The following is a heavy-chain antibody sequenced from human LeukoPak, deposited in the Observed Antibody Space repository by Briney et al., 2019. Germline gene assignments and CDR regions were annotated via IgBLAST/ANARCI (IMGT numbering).Heavy chain of an antibody. CDR1: GYTFTSYG. Sequence: ASVKVSCKASGYTFTSYGISWVRQAPGQGLEWMGWISAYNGNTNYAQKLQGRVTMTTDTSTSTAYMELRSLRSDDTAVYYCARDGNVVVVAATREDAFDIWGQGTMVTVSS. D-gene: IGHD2-15*01. V-gene: IGHV1-18*01. CDR2: ISAYNGNT. J-gene: IGHJ3*02. CDR3: ARDGNVVVVAATREDAFDI.